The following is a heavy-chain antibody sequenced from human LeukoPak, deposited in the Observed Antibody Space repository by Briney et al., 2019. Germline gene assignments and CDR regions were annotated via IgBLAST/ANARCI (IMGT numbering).Heavy chain of an antibody. V-gene: IGHV4-39*07. Sequence: PSETLSLTCTVSGGSISSSSYYWGWIRQPPGKGLEWIGSIYYSGSTYYNPSLKSRVTISVDTSKNQFSLKLSSVTAADTAVYYCARGSGSDWFDPWGQGTLVTVSS. CDR1: GGSISSSSYY. CDR2: IYYSGST. D-gene: IGHD3-22*01. J-gene: IGHJ5*02. CDR3: ARGSGSDWFDP.